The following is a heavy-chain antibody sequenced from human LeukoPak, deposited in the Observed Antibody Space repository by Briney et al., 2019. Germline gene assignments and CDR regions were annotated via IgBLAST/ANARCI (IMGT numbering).Heavy chain of an antibody. CDR1: GFIFISYG. V-gene: IGHV3-30*18. Sequence: GGSLRLSCAASGFIFISYGMHWVRQAPGKGLEEVAGLSYDGSHKFYADSLKGRFTISRDNSKNTLYLQMSSLRAEDTAVYYCAKDANSGSYSGPPDYWGQGTLVTVSS. J-gene: IGHJ4*02. D-gene: IGHD1-26*01. CDR2: LSYDGSHK. CDR3: AKDANSGSYSGPPDY.